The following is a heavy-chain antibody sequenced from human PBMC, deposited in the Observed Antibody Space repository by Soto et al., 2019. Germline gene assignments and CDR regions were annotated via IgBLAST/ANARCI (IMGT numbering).Heavy chain of an antibody. CDR2: IWYDGSNK. V-gene: IGHV3-33*01. Sequence: PGGSLRLSCAASGFTFSSYGMHWVRQAPGKGLEWVAVIWYDGSNKYYADSVKGRFTISRDNSKNTLYLQMNSPRAEDTAVYYCARDSGYCSGGSCPSLFYYYYGMDVWGQGTTVTVSS. J-gene: IGHJ6*02. D-gene: IGHD2-15*01. CDR1: GFTFSSYG. CDR3: ARDSGYCSGGSCPSLFYYYYGMDV.